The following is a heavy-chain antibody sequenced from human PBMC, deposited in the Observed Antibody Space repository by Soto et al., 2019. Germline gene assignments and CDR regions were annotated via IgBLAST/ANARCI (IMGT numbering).Heavy chain of an antibody. CDR1: GGSISSYY. CDR2: IYYSGST. V-gene: IGHV4-59*01. D-gene: IGHD6-19*01. J-gene: IGHJ4*02. Sequence: SETLSLTCTVSGGSISSYYWSWIRQPPGKGLEWIGYIYYSGSTNYDPSLKSRVTISVDTSKNQFSLKLSSVTAADTAVYYCARVAPSSSGWYERDWGQGTRVTVSS. CDR3: ARVAPSSSGWYERD.